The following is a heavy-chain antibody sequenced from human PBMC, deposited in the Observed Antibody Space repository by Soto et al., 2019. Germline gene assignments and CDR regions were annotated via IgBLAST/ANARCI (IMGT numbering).Heavy chain of an antibody. Sequence: QVQLVQPGAEGKKPGASVKVSCKASGYTFTDYYMHWVRQAPGQGLEWMGWINPNSGATHYAQNFQGRISMTRDTSISTAYMEVSSLRFDDTAVFYCAREAAAFDYWGQGTLVTVSS. D-gene: IGHD2-2*01. CDR1: GYTFTDYY. CDR3: AREAAAFDY. J-gene: IGHJ4*02. V-gene: IGHV1-2*02. CDR2: INPNSGAT.